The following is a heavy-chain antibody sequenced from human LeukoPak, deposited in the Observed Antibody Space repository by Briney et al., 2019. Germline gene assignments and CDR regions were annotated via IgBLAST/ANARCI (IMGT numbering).Heavy chain of an antibody. V-gene: IGHV3-11*04. CDR2: ISSSGSTI. J-gene: IGHJ6*03. CDR3: ASLQWFGELSLVDYYMDV. CDR1: GFIFSDYY. Sequence: GGSLRLSCAASGFIFSDYYMSWIRQAPGKGLECVSFISSSGSTIYSADSVKGRFTISRDNAKNSLYLQMNSLRAEDTAVYCCASLQWFGELSLVDYYMDVWGKGTTVTVSS. D-gene: IGHD3-10*01.